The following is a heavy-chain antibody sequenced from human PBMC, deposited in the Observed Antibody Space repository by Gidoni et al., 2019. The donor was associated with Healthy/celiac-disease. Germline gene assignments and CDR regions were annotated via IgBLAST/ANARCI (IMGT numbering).Heavy chain of an antibody. J-gene: IGHJ4*02. Sequence: QVQLVQSGAEVKKPGASVKVSCKASGYTFTSYAMHWVRQAPGQRLEWMGWINAGNGNTKYSQKFQGRVTITRDTSASTAYMELSSLRSEDTAVYYCARDTPAHGDYVVGSRDDYWGQGTLVTVSS. CDR1: GYTFTSYA. CDR3: ARDTPAHGDYVVGSRDDY. CDR2: INAGNGNT. D-gene: IGHD4-17*01. V-gene: IGHV1-3*01.